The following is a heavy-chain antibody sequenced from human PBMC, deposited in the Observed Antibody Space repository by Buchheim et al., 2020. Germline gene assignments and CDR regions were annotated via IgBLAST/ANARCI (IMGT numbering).Heavy chain of an antibody. Sequence: EVQLVESGGGLVQPGGSLRLSCVASGFTFSSSWMSWVRQVPGKGLEWVANINQDGGEKSYVTSVKGRVTISRDNGKNSVYLQLSSLRVEDTAVYYCAKLMRGPWNFDLWGRGTL. V-gene: IGHV3-7*01. CDR2: INQDGGEK. CDR3: AKLMRGPWNFDL. J-gene: IGHJ2*01. CDR1: GFTFSSSW. D-gene: IGHD2-8*01.